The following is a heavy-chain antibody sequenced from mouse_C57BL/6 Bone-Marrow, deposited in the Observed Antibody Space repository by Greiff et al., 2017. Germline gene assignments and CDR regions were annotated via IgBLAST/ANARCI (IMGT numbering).Heavy chain of an antibody. V-gene: IGHV10-1*01. Sequence: EVQVVESGGGLVQPKGSLKLSCAASGFSFNTYAMNWVRQAPGKGLEWVARIRSKSNNYATYYADSVKDRFTISRDDSESMLYLQMNNLKTEDTAMYYWVTQATRFAYWGQGTLVTVSA. CDR1: GFSFNTYA. CDR3: VTQATRFAY. D-gene: IGHD3-2*02. J-gene: IGHJ3*01. CDR2: IRSKSNNYAT.